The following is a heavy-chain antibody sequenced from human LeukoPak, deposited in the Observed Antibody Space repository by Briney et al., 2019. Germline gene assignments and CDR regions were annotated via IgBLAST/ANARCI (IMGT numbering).Heavy chain of an antibody. J-gene: IGHJ4*02. CDR2: ISGSGGST. CDR3: AKDQTTITMVRGVMAE. Sequence: PGGSLRLSCAASGFTFSSYAMSWVRQAPGKGLEWVSAISGSGGSTYYADSVKGRFTISRDNSKNTLYLQMNSLRAEDTAVYYCAKDQTTITMVRGVMAEWGQGTLVTVSS. CDR1: GFTFSSYA. V-gene: IGHV3-23*01. D-gene: IGHD3-10*01.